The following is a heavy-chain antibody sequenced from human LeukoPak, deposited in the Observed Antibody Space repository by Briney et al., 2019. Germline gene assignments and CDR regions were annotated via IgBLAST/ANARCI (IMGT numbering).Heavy chain of an antibody. V-gene: IGHV3-48*04. CDR2: ISSTSSTI. Sequence: GGSLRLSCAASGFTFSSYSMNWVRQAPGKGLEWVSYISSTSSTIFYADSVKGRFTISRDNAKNSLYLQMNSLRAEDTAVYYCARLSGTYGWGQGTLVTVSS. CDR1: GFTFSSYS. J-gene: IGHJ4*02. CDR3: ARLSGTYG. D-gene: IGHD1-26*01.